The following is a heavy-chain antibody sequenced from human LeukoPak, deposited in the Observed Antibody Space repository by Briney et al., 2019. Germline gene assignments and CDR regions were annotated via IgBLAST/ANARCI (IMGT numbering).Heavy chain of an antibody. Sequence: GASVKVSCKASGYIFASYGISWVRQAPGQGLEWMGWISAYNGNTNYAQKLQGRVTMTTDTSTSTAYMELRSLRSDDTAVYYCARDNGVLRYFDWSIDEPEYYYGMDVWGQGTTVTVSS. D-gene: IGHD3-9*01. J-gene: IGHJ6*02. V-gene: IGHV1-18*01. CDR1: GYIFASYG. CDR2: ISAYNGNT. CDR3: ARDNGVLRYFDWSIDEPEYYYGMDV.